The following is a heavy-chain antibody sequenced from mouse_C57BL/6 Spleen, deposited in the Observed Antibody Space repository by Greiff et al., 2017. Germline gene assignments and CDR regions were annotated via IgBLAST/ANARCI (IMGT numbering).Heavy chain of an antibody. V-gene: IGHV5-16*01. CDR3: ARDVSYYGSSYGFAY. CDR1: GFTFSDYY. CDR2: INYDGSST. D-gene: IGHD1-1*01. Sequence: EVKVVESEGGLVQPGSSMKLSCTASGFTFSDYYMAWVRQVPEKGLEWVANINYDGSSTYYLDSLKSRFIISRDNAKNILYLQMSSLKSEDTATXYCARDVSYYGSSYGFAYWGQGTLVTVSA. J-gene: IGHJ3*01.